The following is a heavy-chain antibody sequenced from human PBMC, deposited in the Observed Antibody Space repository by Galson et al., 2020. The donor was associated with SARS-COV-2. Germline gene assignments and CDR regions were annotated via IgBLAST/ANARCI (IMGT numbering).Heavy chain of an antibody. CDR2: IYYSGST. CDR1: GGSISSSSYY. J-gene: IGHJ3*01. V-gene: IGHV4-39*01. Sequence: SKTLSLTCTVSGGSISSSSYYWGWIRQPPGKGLEWIGSIYYSGSTYYNPSLKSRVTISVDTSKNQFSLKLSSVTAADTAVYYCANYGSGGGAFGVWGQGTMVTVSS. CDR3: ANYGSGGGAFGV. D-gene: IGHD3-10*01.